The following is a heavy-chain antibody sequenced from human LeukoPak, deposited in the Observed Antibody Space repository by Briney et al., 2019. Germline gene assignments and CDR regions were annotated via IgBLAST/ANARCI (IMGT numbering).Heavy chain of an antibody. CDR1: GFTFSSYD. D-gene: IGHD2-15*01. J-gene: IGHJ4*02. CDR3: AKGYCGGNTCYIHYFDY. Sequence: GGSLRLSCAASGFTFSSYDMHWVRQAPGKGLEWVAVIWYDGSNEYYADSVKGRFTISRDNSKNTLFLQMNSLRAEDTAVYYCAKGYCGGNTCYIHYFDYWGQGTLVTVSS. V-gene: IGHV3-33*06. CDR2: IWYDGSNE.